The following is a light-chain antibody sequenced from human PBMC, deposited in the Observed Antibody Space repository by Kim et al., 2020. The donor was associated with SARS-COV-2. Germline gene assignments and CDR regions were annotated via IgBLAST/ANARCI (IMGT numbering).Light chain of an antibody. CDR3: QHYGGPPYT. V-gene: IGKV3-20*01. J-gene: IGKJ2*01. CDR1: QSVRGSH. CDR2: GAS. Sequence: LSREERVALSCRASQSVRGSHLACYQHKPGQAPRLLLYGASTRATGIPDRFSGSGSGTDFTLTIDRLEPEDVAVYYCQHYGGPPYTFGQGTKLEI.